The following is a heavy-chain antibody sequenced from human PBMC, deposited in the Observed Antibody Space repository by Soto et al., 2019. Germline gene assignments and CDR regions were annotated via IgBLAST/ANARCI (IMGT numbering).Heavy chain of an antibody. CDR1: GFAVSSNY. CDR2: IYSGGST. V-gene: IGHV3-53*04. CDR3: AREAETAWFDP. J-gene: IGHJ5*02. Sequence: GGSLRLSCAASGFAVSSNYMSWVRQAPGKGLEWVSVIYSGGSTYYADSVKGRFTISRHNSKNTLYLQMNSLRAEDTAVYYCAREAETAWFDPWGQGTLVTVSS.